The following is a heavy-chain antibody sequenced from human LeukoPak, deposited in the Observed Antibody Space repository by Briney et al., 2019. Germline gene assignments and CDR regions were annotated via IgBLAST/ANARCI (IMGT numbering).Heavy chain of an antibody. CDR1: GGSISSGGYY. V-gene: IGHV4-31*03. D-gene: IGHD5-18*01. CDR2: IYYSGST. Sequence: SQTLSLTCTVSGGSISSGGYYWSWIRQHPGKGLEWIGYIYYSGSTYYNPSLKSRVTISVDTSKNQFSLKLSSVTAADTAVYYCARLYVDTATLDYWGQGTLVTVSS. CDR3: ARLYVDTATLDY. J-gene: IGHJ4*02.